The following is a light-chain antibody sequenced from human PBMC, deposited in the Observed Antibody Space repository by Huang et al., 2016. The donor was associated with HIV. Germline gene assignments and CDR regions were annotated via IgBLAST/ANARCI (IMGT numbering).Light chain of an antibody. V-gene: IGKV3-20*01. CDR2: GAS. CDR1: QSVSSSY. CDR3: QQYGSSPWT. Sequence: EIVLTQSPGTLSLSPGERAPLSCRASQSVSSSYLAWYQQKPVQAPRLLIYGASSRATGIPDRFSGSGSGTDFTLTISRLEPEDFAVYYCQQYGSSPWTFGQGTKVEIK. J-gene: IGKJ1*01.